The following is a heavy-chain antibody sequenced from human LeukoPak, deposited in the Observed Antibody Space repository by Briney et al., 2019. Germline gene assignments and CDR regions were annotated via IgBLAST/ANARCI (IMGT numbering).Heavy chain of an antibody. D-gene: IGHD3-9*01. Sequence: ASGKVSCKVSGHTLTELSMHWVRQAPGKGLEWMGGFDPEDGETIYAQKFQGRVTMTEDTSTDTAYMELSSLRSEVTAVYYCATDLGALGLRYFDWLSSDYCGQGTLVTVSS. V-gene: IGHV1-24*01. CDR1: GHTLTELS. CDR2: FDPEDGET. CDR3: ATDLGALGLRYFDWLSSDY. J-gene: IGHJ4*02.